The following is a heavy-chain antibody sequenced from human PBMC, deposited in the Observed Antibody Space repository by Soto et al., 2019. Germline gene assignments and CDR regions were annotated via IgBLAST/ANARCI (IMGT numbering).Heavy chain of an antibody. CDR2: IYHSGST. CDR1: GGSISSSNW. J-gene: IGHJ4*02. D-gene: IGHD3-22*01. CDR3: ARDWGMTYYYDSSGYFDY. Sequence: SETLSLTCAVSGGSISSSNWWSWVRQPPGKGLEWIGEIYHSGSTNYNPSLKSRVTISVDKSKNQFSLKLSSVTAADTAVYYGARDWGMTYYYDSSGYFDYWGQGTLVTVSS. V-gene: IGHV4-4*02.